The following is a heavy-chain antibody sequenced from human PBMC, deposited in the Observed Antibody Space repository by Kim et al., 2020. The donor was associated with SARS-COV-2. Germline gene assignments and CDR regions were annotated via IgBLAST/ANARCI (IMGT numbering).Heavy chain of an antibody. J-gene: IGHJ2*01. D-gene: IGHD3-22*01. V-gene: IGHV3-9*01. Sequence: GGSLRLSCAASGFTFDDYAMHWVRQAPGKGLEWVSGISWNSGSIGYADSVKGRFTISRDNAKNSLYLQMNSLRAEDTALYYCARTPSYYYDSSGYYSKWYFDLWGRGTLVTVSS. CDR1: GFTFDDYA. CDR3: ARTPSYYYDSSGYYSKWYFDL. CDR2: ISWNSGSI.